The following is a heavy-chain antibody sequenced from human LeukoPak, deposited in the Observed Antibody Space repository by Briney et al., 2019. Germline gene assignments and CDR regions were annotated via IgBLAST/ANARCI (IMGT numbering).Heavy chain of an antibody. CDR2: IYYSGIT. D-gene: IGHD6-19*01. V-gene: IGHV4-59*01. CDR1: GASIRSYH. Sequence: SETLSLTCTVSGASIRSYHWSWIRQPPGKGLEWIGYIYYSGITNCNPSLKSRVTISVDTSKNQFSLNLSSVTAADTAVYYCARDRAYSDGTSGWYGMDVWGQGTTVTVSS. J-gene: IGHJ6*02. CDR3: ARDRAYSDGTSGWYGMDV.